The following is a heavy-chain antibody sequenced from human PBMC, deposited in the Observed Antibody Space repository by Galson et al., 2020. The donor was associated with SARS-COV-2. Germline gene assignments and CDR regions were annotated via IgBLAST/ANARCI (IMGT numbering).Heavy chain of an antibody. Sequence: SETLSLTCSVSGGSIGSSSYHWGWIRQPPGKGLEWIGSIYSGGNTYYNPSLKSRVTMSVDTSKNQFSLKLTSVTAADTAVYYCASGGDYYDSGGEDAFDIWGQGTLVTVSS. CDR1: GGSIGSSSYH. D-gene: IGHD3-22*01. CDR2: IYSGGNT. J-gene: IGHJ3*02. V-gene: IGHV4-39*01. CDR3: ASGGDYYDSGGEDAFDI.